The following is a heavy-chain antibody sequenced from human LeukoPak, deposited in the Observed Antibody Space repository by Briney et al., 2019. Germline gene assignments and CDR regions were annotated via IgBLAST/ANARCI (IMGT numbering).Heavy chain of an antibody. V-gene: IGHV3-21*01. CDR1: GFTFSSYS. CDR3: ARGSSGWSAGYYYGMDV. J-gene: IGHJ6*02. Sequence: PGGSMRLSCAASGFTFSSYSMNWVRQAPGKGLEWVSSISSSSSYVYYANSVKGRFTMSRDNAKNSLYLQMNSLRAEDTAVYYCARGSSGWSAGYYYGMDVWGQGTTVTVSS. CDR2: ISSSSSYV. D-gene: IGHD6-19*01.